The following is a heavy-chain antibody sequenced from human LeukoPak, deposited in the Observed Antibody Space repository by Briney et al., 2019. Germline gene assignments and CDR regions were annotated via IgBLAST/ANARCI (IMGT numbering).Heavy chain of an antibody. CDR2: INSDGTMT. V-gene: IGHV3-74*01. CDR1: GFTLRNYW. CDR3: ARGLAVAGNCMDV. J-gene: IGHJ6*02. D-gene: IGHD6-19*01. Sequence: GGSLRLSYGVSGFTLRNYWMHWVRQAPGKGLVWVSRINSDGTMTNYADSVKGRFTISRDNAKNTLHLQMNSLRAEDTAVYYCARGLAVAGNCMDVCGQGTTVTVSS.